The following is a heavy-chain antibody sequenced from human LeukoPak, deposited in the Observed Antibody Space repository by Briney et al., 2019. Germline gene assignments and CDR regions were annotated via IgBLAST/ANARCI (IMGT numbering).Heavy chain of an antibody. J-gene: IGHJ3*02. CDR3: ARDMLEMPTIGDAFDN. V-gene: IGHV3-30-3*01. Sequence: GRALRLSCAASVFTFSSYAMHWVRQAPGEGLEWVAVISYDGSNKYYAESVKGRFTISRDNSKNTLYLQMNSLRAEDTAVYYCARDMLEMPTIGDAFDNWGQGTMVTVSS. CDR2: ISYDGSNK. CDR1: VFTFSSYA. D-gene: IGHD5-24*01.